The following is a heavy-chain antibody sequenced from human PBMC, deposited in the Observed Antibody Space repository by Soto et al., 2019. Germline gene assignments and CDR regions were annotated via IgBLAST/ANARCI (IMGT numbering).Heavy chain of an antibody. Sequence: EVQLVESGGGLVQPGGSLRLSCAASGFTFSSYDMHWVRQATGKGLEWVSAIGTAGDTYYPGSVKGRFTISRENAKNSLYLQMNSLRAEDTAVYYCARVPNPASYYDILTGLYGMDVWGQGTTVTVSS. V-gene: IGHV3-13*01. D-gene: IGHD3-9*01. CDR3: ARVPNPASYYDILTGLYGMDV. CDR2: IGTAGDT. CDR1: GFTFSSYD. J-gene: IGHJ6*02.